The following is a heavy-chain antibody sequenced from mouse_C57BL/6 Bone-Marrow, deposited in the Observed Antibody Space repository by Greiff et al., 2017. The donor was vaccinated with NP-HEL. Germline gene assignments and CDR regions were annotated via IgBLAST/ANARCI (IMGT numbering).Heavy chain of an antibody. CDR1: GFTFTDYY. CDR3: ARHEAWGYFDV. J-gene: IGHJ1*03. V-gene: IGHV7-3*01. CDR2: IRNKANGYTT. Sequence: EVHLVESGGGLVQPGGSLSLSCAASGFTFTDYYMSWVRQPPGKALEWLGFIRNKANGYTTESSASVKGRFTISRDNSQSILYLQMNALGAEDSATYYWARHEAWGYFDVWGTGTTVTVSS.